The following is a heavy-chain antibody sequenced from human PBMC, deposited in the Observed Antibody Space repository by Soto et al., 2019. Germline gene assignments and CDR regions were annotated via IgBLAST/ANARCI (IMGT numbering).Heavy chain of an antibody. CDR1: GGSISSYY. CDR3: ARRYGYSFDY. Sequence: QVQLQESGSGLVKPSETLSLTCTVSGGSISSYYWSWIRQPPGKGLEWIGYIYYSGSTNYNPSLKSRVTISVDTSKNQFSLKLSSVTAADTAVYYCARRYGYSFDYWGQGTLVTVSS. CDR2: IYYSGST. V-gene: IGHV4-59*08. D-gene: IGHD1-1*01. J-gene: IGHJ4*02.